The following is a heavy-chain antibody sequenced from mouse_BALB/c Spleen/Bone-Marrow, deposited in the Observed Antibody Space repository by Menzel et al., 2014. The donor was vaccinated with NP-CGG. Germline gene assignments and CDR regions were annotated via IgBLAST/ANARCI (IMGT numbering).Heavy chain of an antibody. J-gene: IGHJ1*01. CDR2: IYPGNSDT. Sequence: EVKLLESGTVLARPGASVKMSCKASDYTFTSYRMHWLKQRPGQGLEWIGAIYPGNSDTSYNQKFKGKAELTAVTSTSTAYMDLSSLTNEDSAVYYCTLAYFGQGDWFFDVWGAGTTVTVPS. D-gene: IGHD2-10*01. CDR1: DYTFTSYR. V-gene: IGHV1-5*01. CDR3: TLAYFGQGDWFFDV.